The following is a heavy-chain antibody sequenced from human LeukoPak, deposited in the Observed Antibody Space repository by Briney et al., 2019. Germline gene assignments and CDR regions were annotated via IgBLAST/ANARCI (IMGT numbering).Heavy chain of an antibody. CDR1: GFTFSSYS. J-gene: IGHJ4*02. D-gene: IGHD6-13*01. CDR2: INQDGSAK. CDR3: AKAFNSSWHN. V-gene: IGHV3-7*01. Sequence: GGSLRLSCAASGFTFSSYSMSWVRQVPGKGLGWVANINQDGSAKYYVDSVKGRFTISRDNARNSLYLQMNSLRAEDTAIYYCAKAFNSSWHNWGQGTLVTVSS.